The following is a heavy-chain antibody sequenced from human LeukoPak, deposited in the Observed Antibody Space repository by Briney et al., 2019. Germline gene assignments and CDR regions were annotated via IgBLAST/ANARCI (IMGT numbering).Heavy chain of an antibody. CDR2: ISYDGSNK. D-gene: IGHD2-2*02. CDR1: GFTFSSYG. V-gene: IGHV3-30*18. J-gene: IGHJ3*02. CDR3: AKGGYCSSTSCYKKLFDI. Sequence: GRSLRLSCAASGFTFSSYGMHWVRQAPGKGLEWVAVISYDGSNKYYADSVKGRFTISRDNSKNTLYLQMNSLRAEDTAVYYCAKGGYCSSTSCYKKLFDIWGQGTMVTVSS.